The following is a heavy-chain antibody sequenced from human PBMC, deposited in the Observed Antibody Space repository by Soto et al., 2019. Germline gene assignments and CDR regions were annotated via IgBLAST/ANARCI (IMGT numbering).Heavy chain of an antibody. D-gene: IGHD2-8*02. J-gene: IGHJ4*02. CDR2: INPASGAT. Sequence: ASVKVSCKASGYSFTGYYIHWLRQSPGQGLEWMGWINPASGATTYAQNFQGRVTLTSDTSISTASMDLTSLTSDDTAVYSCARGDYGTGGYPFPYFDYWGQGTLVTVSS. CDR3: ARGDYGTGGYPFPYFDY. CDR1: GYSFTGYY. V-gene: IGHV1-2*02.